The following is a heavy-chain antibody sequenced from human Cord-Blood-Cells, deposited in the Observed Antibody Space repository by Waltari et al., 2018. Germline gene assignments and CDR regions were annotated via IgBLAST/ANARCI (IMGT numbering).Heavy chain of an antibody. CDR1: GGSFSGYY. Sequence: QVQLQQWGAGLLKPWETLSLTCAVYGGSFSGYYWSWIRQPPGKGREGIGEINHSGSTNYNPSLKSRVTISVDTSKNQFSLKLSSVTAADTAVYYCARGRPGYSSSWRNDYYGMDVWGQGTTVTVSS. V-gene: IGHV4-34*01. CDR2: INHSGST. D-gene: IGHD6-13*01. CDR3: ARGRPGYSSSWRNDYYGMDV. J-gene: IGHJ6*02.